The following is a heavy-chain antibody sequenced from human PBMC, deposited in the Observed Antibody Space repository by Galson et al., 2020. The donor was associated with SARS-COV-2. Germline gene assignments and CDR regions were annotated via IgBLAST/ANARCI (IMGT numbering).Heavy chain of an antibody. CDR3: AKFVDYGESNWFDP. V-gene: IGHV3-23*01. CDR2: ISGSGGST. D-gene: IGHD4-17*01. Sequence: GESLKISCAASGSTFSSSAVSWVRQAPGKGLEWVSVISGSGGSTHFADSVKGRFTISRDNSQNTVYLEMHSLRAEDTALYYCAKFVDYGESNWFDPWGQGTLVTVSS. J-gene: IGHJ5*02. CDR1: GSTFSSSA.